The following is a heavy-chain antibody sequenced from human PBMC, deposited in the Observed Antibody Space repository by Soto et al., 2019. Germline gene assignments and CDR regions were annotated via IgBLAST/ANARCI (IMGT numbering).Heavy chain of an antibody. D-gene: IGHD6-13*01. J-gene: IGHJ4*02. V-gene: IGHV4-59*01. CDR1: GGSLSGYY. CDR3: ERGAYSSNWKGRWLHC. Sequence: SETLSLTWTVSGGSLSGYYWTWIRQPPGKGLEWIGYIYHNGGTSYNPSLKSRVSISLDRSRNQFSLKLTSVTAAETAMYYCERGAYSSNWKGRWLHCCGKGTRATVSS. CDR2: IYHNGGT.